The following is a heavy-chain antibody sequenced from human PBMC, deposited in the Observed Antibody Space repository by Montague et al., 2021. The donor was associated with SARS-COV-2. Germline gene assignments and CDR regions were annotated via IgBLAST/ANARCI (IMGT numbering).Heavy chain of an antibody. CDR3: ARAYCGGDCHVGP. V-gene: IGHV4-59*01. D-gene: IGHD2-21*02. CDR2: INDSGSA. Sequence: SETLSLTCTVAGGSISSYYWTWIRQPPGKGLEWIGYINDSGSAXXXPSXRSRSTISVDTSNNQFSLRLSSVTAADTAVYYCARAYCGGDCHVGPWGQGILVTVSS. J-gene: IGHJ5*01. CDR1: GGSISSYY.